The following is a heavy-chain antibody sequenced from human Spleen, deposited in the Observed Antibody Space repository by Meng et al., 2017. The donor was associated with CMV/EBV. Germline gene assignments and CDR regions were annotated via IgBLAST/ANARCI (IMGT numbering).Heavy chain of an antibody. CDR1: GFTFSSYA. J-gene: IGHJ4*02. CDR2: ISYDGSNK. D-gene: IGHD3-3*01. V-gene: IGHV3-30*04. Sequence: SGFTFSSYALHWVRPAPGKGLEWVAVISYDGSNKYYADSVKGRFTISRDNSENTLYLQMNSLRAEDTAVYYCARGGRSCYYSPLWVYWGQGTLVTVSS. CDR3: ARGGRSCYYSPLWVY.